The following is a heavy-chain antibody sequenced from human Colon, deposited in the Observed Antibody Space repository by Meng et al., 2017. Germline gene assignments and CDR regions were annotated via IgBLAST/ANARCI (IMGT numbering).Heavy chain of an antibody. J-gene: IGHJ4*02. D-gene: IGHD3-22*01. CDR1: GFTFSSYA. CDR2: ISYDGSNK. Sequence: GGSLRLSCAASGFTFSSYAMHWVRQAPGKGLEWVAVISYDGSNKYYADSVKGRFTISRDNSKHTLYLQMNSLRAEDTAVYYCARSSITMIVVVIYYFDYWGQGTLVTVSS. CDR3: ARSSITMIVVVIYYFDY. V-gene: IGHV3-30*01.